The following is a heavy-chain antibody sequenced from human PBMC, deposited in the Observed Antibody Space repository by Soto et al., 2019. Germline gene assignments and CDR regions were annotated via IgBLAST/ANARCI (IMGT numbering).Heavy chain of an antibody. Sequence: QVQLVQSGAEVKEPGDSVRVSSEASGYTFTAYYIHWVRRAPGQGLEWMGWINPKFGDTTYAQDFQGRISMTRDMSISEVYTELSRLTSDDTAIYYCARNMDYYYGRGSGNGHGVWGQGTTVTVFS. CDR3: ARNMDYYYGRGSGNGHGV. V-gene: IGHV1-2*02. CDR1: GYTFTAYY. CDR2: INPKFGDT. J-gene: IGHJ6*02. D-gene: IGHD3-10*02.